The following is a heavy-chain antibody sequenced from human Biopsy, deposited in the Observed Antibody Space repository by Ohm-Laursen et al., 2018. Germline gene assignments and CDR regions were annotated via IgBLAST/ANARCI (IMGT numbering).Heavy chain of an antibody. CDR2: IHYTGSPI. J-gene: IGHJ6*02. CDR3: ARRMPLYGMDV. D-gene: IGHD2-2*01. V-gene: IGHV3-48*03. CDR1: GFTFTSYE. Sequence: SLRLSCAASGFTFTSYEMNWVRQASGKGLEWVANIHYTGSPIYYADSVRGRFTISRDNGEYSLFLQMNSLRVDDTAVYYCARRMPLYGMDVWGQGTTVTVSS.